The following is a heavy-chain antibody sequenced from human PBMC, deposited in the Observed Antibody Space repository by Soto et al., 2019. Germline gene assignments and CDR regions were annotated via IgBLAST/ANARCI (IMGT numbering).Heavy chain of an antibody. Sequence: QVQLVQSGAEVKKPGSSVKVSCKASGGTFSSYTISWVRQAPGQGLEWMGRIIPILGIANYAQKFQGRVTINADKSPSTADMELSSLRSEGTAVYYCARGSGSYEEGYFDLWGRGTLVTVSS. D-gene: IGHD1-26*01. V-gene: IGHV1-69*02. J-gene: IGHJ2*01. CDR3: ARGSGSYEEGYFDL. CDR1: GGTFSSYT. CDR2: IIPILGIA.